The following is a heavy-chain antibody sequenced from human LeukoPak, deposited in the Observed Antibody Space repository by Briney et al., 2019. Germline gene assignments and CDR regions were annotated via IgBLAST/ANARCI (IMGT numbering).Heavy chain of an antibody. Sequence: SETLSLTCAVSGGSISSSNWWSWVRQPPGKGLEWIGEIYHSGSTNYNPSLKSRVTISVDKSKNQFSLKLSSATAADTAVYYCARRYYDILTGPNWFDPWGQGTLVTVSS. CDR1: GGSISSSNW. V-gene: IGHV4-4*02. CDR3: ARRYYDILTGPNWFDP. D-gene: IGHD3-9*01. CDR2: IYHSGST. J-gene: IGHJ5*02.